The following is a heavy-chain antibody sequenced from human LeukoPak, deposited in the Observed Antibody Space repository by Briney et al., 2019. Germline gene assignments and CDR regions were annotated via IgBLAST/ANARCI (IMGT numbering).Heavy chain of an antibody. J-gene: IGHJ6*03. V-gene: IGHV3-21*01. CDR1: GFTFSSYS. Sequence: GGSLRLSCAASGFTFSSYSMNWVRQAPGKGLEWVSSISSSSSYIYYANSVKGRFTISRDNAKNSLYLQMNSLRAEDTAVYYCAREKGYCSGGSCYYYYYYMDVWGKGTTVTVSS. CDR2: ISSSSSYI. CDR3: AREKGYCSGGSCYYYYYYMDV. D-gene: IGHD2-15*01.